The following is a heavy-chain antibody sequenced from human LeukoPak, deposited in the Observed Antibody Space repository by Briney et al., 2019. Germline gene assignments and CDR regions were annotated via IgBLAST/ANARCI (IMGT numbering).Heavy chain of an antibody. CDR1: GGSISSYY. Sequence: SETLSLTCTVSGGSISSYYWSWIRQPPGKGLEWIGYIYYSGSTNYNPSLKSRVTISVDTSKNQFSLKLSSVTAADTAVYYCARHQLATWNVREVWFDPWGQGTLVTVSS. V-gene: IGHV4-59*08. CDR2: IYYSGST. D-gene: IGHD1-1*01. J-gene: IGHJ5*02. CDR3: ARHQLATWNVREVWFDP.